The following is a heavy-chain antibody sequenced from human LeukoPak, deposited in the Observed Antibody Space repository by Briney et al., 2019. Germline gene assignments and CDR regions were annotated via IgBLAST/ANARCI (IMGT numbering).Heavy chain of an antibody. V-gene: IGHV3-7*01. CDR2: IKQDGSEK. J-gene: IGHJ5*02. CDR3: AKDSLLTAVSPVAAS. CDR1: GFTFSTYW. D-gene: IGHD4-23*01. Sequence: PGGSLRLSCAASGFTFSTYWMSWVREAPGKGLEWVANIKQDGSEKYYVDSVKGRFAISRDNAKNSLFLQMNTLRGEDTAVYYCAKDSLLTAVSPVAASWGQGTLVTVSS.